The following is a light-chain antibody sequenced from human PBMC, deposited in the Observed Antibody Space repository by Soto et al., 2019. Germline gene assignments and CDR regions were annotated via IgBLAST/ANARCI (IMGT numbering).Light chain of an antibody. V-gene: IGLV2-14*01. CDR2: DVS. Sequence: QSVLTQPASVSGSPGQSITISCTGTSSDVGGYNYVSWNQQHPGKAPKLMIYDVSNRPSGVSNRFSGSKSGNTASLTISGLQAEDEADYYCSSYTSSSTPVVFGGGTQLTVL. CDR3: SSYTSSSTPVV. CDR1: SSDVGGYNY. J-gene: IGLJ2*01.